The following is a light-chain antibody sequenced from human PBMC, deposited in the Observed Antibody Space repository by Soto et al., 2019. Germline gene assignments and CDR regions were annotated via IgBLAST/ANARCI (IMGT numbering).Light chain of an antibody. J-gene: IGKJ1*01. CDR3: QQYNNWPGT. V-gene: IGKV3-15*01. Sequence: EIVMTQSPATLSVSPGGRATLSRRASQSISDTLAWYQQTPGQAPRLLIHGASTRATGIPARFGGSGSETEFTLTISSLQSEDFAVYYCQQYNNWPGTFGQGTKV. CDR1: QSISDT. CDR2: GAS.